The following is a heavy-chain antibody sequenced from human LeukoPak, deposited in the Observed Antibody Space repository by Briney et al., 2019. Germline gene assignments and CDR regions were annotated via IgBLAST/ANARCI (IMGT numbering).Heavy chain of an antibody. D-gene: IGHD3-22*01. J-gene: IGHJ4*02. CDR3: AQWGDSSSDY. Sequence: GGSLRLSCAASGFTFSSYEMNWVRQAPGKGLEWVSYISGSGRTIYDADSVKGRFTISRDNSKNSLYLQMNSLRTEDTALYYCAQWGDSSSDYWGQGTLVTVSS. V-gene: IGHV3-48*03. CDR1: GFTFSSYE. CDR2: ISGSGRTI.